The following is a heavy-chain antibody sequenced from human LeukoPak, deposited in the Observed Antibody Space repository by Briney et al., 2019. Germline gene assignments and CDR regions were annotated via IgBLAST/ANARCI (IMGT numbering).Heavy chain of an antibody. V-gene: IGHV3-7*01. CDR3: ARLLGMVTTFDY. Sequence: GSLRLSCAASGFSFSGYLLSWVRQAPGKGLEWVATITEDVSKKYYDDSVKGRFTISRDNAKNSLYLEMSSLRAEDTAVYYCARLLGMVTTFDYWGQGILVTVSS. CDR2: ITEDVSKK. D-gene: IGHD4-23*01. CDR1: GFSFSGYL. J-gene: IGHJ4*02.